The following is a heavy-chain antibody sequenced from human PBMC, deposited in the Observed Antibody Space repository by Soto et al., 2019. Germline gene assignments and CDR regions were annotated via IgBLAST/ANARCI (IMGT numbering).Heavy chain of an antibody. V-gene: IGHV1-18*01. CDR3: AREPNSFDY. Sequence: QVQLVQSGAEVKKPGASVKVSCKASGYTFTSYGISWVGRPPGQGLEGMGWISAYNGNTKHAQKFKGRVTMTTDTSTSTAYMELRSLRSDDTAVYYCAREPNSFDYWGQGTLVTVSS. CDR1: GYTFTSYG. CDR2: ISAYNGNT. J-gene: IGHJ4*02.